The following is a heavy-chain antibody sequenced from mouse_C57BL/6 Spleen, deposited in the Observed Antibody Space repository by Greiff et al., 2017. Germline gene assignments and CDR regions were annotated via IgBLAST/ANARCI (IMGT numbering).Heavy chain of an antibody. CDR3: ARLGYYGSSYGYFDY. Sequence: EVKLEESGGGLVQPGGSLKLSCAASGFTFSDYGMAWVRQAPRKGPEWVAFISNLAYSIYYADTVTGRFTISRENAKNTLYLEMSSLRSEDTAMYYCARLGYYGSSYGYFDYWGQGTTLTVSS. D-gene: IGHD1-1*01. CDR1: GFTFSDYG. CDR2: ISNLAYSI. J-gene: IGHJ2*01. V-gene: IGHV5-15*04.